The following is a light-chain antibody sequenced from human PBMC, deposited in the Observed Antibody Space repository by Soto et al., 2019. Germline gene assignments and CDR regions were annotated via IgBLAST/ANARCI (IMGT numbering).Light chain of an antibody. J-gene: IGKJ5*01. Sequence: DLQMTQSPSTLSSSVGDRITITCRASQSVSPSLAWYQQKPGKAPYLLISDVSSLERGVPSRFSGSGSGTDFTLTISSLQPEDFATYSCQQARSFPITFGQGTRLEIK. V-gene: IGKV1-5*01. CDR3: QQARSFPIT. CDR2: DVS. CDR1: QSVSPS.